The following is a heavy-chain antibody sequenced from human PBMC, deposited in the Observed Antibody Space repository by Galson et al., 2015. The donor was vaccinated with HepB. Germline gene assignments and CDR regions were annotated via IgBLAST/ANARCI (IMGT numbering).Heavy chain of an antibody. CDR1: GFTFSNYW. V-gene: IGHV3-74*01. D-gene: IGHD2-15*01. Sequence: GGSLRLSCAASGFTFSNYWMHWVRQVLGKGLVLVSRIESDGSVADYADSVKGRFTISRDNAKDTVYLQMNSLRVEDTAVYYCARGGPRYCSGGTCHGALEIWGQGTMVTVSS. CDR3: ARGGPRYCSGGTCHGALEI. CDR2: IESDGSVA. J-gene: IGHJ3*02.